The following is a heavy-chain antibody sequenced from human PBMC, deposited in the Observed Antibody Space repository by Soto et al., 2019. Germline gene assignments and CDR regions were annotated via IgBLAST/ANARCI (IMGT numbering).Heavy chain of an antibody. V-gene: IGHV3-30*03. D-gene: IGHD3-10*01. J-gene: IGHJ3*02. CDR1: GFTFSSYG. Sequence: QVQLVESGGGVVQPGRSLRLSCAASGFTFSSYGMHWVRQAPGKGLEWVAVISYDGSNKYYADSVKGRFTISRDNSKNTLYLQMNSLRAEDTAVYYCVGGGYAFDIWGQGTMVTVSS. CDR2: ISYDGSNK. CDR3: VGGGYAFDI.